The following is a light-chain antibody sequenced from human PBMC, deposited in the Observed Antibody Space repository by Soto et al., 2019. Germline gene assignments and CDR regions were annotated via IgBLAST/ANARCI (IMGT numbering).Light chain of an antibody. CDR1: QSISSW. CDR3: QQYNSYSRT. CDR2: DAS. J-gene: IGKJ1*01. V-gene: IGKV1-5*01. Sequence: DIQMTQSPSTLSGSVGDRVTITCRASQSISSWLAWYQQKPGKAPKLLINDASSLESGVPSRFSGSGSGTEFTLTISSLQPDDFATYYCQQYNSYSRTFGQGTKVAIK.